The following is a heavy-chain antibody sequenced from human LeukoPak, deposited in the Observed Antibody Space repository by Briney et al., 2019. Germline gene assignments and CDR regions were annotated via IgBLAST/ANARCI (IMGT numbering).Heavy chain of an antibody. D-gene: IGHD3-3*01. Sequence: SETLSLTCTVSGGSISSYYWSWIRQPPGKGLEWIGYIYYSGSTNYNPSLKSRVTISVDTSKNQFSLKLSSVTAADTAVYYCARAPTWGLGDFWSGSVAFGIWGQGTMVTVSS. V-gene: IGHV4-59*01. CDR3: ARAPTWGLGDFWSGSVAFGI. CDR2: IYYSGST. CDR1: GGSISSYY. J-gene: IGHJ3*02.